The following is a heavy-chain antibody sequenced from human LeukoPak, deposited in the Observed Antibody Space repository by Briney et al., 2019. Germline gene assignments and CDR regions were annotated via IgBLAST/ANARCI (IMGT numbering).Heavy chain of an antibody. Sequence: PSETLSLTCAVYGGSFSGYYWSWIRQPPGKGLEWIGEINHSGSTNYNPSLKSRVTISVDKSKNQFSLKLSSVTAADTAVYYCARDKFPLVGATGDDGFDIWGQGTMVIVSS. J-gene: IGHJ3*02. D-gene: IGHD1-26*01. V-gene: IGHV4-34*01. CDR2: INHSGST. CDR3: ARDKFPLVGATGDDGFDI. CDR1: GGSFSGYY.